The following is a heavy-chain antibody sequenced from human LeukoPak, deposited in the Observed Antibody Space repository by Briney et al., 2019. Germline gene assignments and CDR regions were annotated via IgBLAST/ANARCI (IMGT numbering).Heavy chain of an antibody. J-gene: IGHJ4*02. V-gene: IGHV4-34*01. D-gene: IGHD5-18*01. CDR1: GGSFGGYY. CDR2: INHSGST. Sequence: SETLSLTCAVYGGSFGGYYWSWIRQPPGKGLEWIGEINHSGSTNYNPSLKSRVTISVDTSKNQFSLKLSSVTAADTAVYYCARVDTAMVRNFDYWGQGTLVTVSS. CDR3: ARVDTAMVRNFDY.